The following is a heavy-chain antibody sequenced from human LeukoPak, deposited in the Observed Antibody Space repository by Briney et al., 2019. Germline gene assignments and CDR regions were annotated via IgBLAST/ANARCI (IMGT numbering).Heavy chain of an antibody. Sequence: GGSLRLSCAASGFTSSSYAMHWVRQAPGKGLEWVAVISYDGSNKYYADSVKGRFTISRDNSKNTLYLQMNSLRAEDTAVYYCARRSYLSGFDYWGQGTLVTVSS. CDR3: ARRSYLSGFDY. J-gene: IGHJ4*02. CDR1: GFTSSSYA. CDR2: ISYDGSNK. V-gene: IGHV3-30*04. D-gene: IGHD1-26*01.